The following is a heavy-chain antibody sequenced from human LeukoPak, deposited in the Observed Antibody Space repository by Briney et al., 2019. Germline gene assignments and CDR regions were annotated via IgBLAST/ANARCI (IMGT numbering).Heavy chain of an antibody. D-gene: IGHD3-22*01. CDR1: GGSFSGYY. CDR3: ARRGTMIVVVIGAYFDY. J-gene: IGHJ4*02. CDR2: INHSGST. Sequence: PSETLSLTCPVYGGSFSGYYWRWIRQPPGKGLEWIGEINHSGSTNYNPSLKSRVTISVDTSKNQFSLKLSSVTAADTAVYYCARRGTMIVVVIGAYFDYWGQGTPVTVSS. V-gene: IGHV4-34*01.